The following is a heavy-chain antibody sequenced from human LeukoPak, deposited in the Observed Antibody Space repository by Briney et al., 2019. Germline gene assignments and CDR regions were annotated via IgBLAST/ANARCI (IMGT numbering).Heavy chain of an antibody. CDR3: ARGRRILVRDTNAGDYFDY. D-gene: IGHD1-26*01. CDR1: GFAFSAYG. V-gene: IGHV3-30*02. Sequence: GGSLRLSCAASGFAFSAYGMHWVRQAPGKGLEWVAYIQNDESRTHYTDSVKGRFTISRDISKSTLYLQMNRLRVEDTAVYYCARGRRILVRDTNAGDYFDYWGQGTLVTVSS. CDR2: IQNDESRT. J-gene: IGHJ4*02.